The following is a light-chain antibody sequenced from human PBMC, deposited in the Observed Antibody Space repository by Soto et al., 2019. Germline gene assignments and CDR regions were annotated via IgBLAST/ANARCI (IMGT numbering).Light chain of an antibody. CDR2: YNI. Sequence: QSVLTQPPSASGTAGQVVTISCSGGDSNIGSNSVYWYQHLPRMAPKLLIYYNIQRPSGVPDRFSGSRSGTSASLAIVGLRSEDEAVYYCAAWDASLSACVFGNGTKLTVL. J-gene: IGLJ1*01. V-gene: IGLV1-47*02. CDR3: AAWDASLSACV. CDR1: DSNIGSNS.